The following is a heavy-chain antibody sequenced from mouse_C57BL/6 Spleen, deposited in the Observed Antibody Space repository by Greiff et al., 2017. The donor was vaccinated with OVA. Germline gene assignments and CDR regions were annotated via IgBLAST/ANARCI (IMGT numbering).Heavy chain of an antibody. CDR1: GYTFTSYW. CDR2: IDPSDSET. J-gene: IGHJ3*01. V-gene: IGHV1-52*01. Sequence: QVQLQQPGAELVRPGSSVKLSCKASGYTFTSYWMHWVKQRPIQGLEWIGNIDPSDSETHYNQKFKDKATLTVDKSSSTAYMQLSSLTSEDSAVYYCARMYDYDLWFAYWGQGTLVTVSA. D-gene: IGHD2-4*01. CDR3: ARMYDYDLWFAY.